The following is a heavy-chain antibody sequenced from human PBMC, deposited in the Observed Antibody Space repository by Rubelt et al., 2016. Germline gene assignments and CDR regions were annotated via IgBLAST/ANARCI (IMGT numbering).Heavy chain of an antibody. CDR3: ASWATTMVRTLGA. J-gene: IGHJ5*02. CDR1: GFTLSDQH. CDR2: SRNQAKSYTT. V-gene: IGHV3-72*01. Sequence: GSLRLSCAASGFTLSDQHLDWGRQAPGKGLEWVGRSRNQAKSYTTDYAASVKGRFAISRDDSKNSLYLQMNSLTTEDTAGYYCASWATTMVRTLGAWGQGTLVTVSS. D-gene: IGHD3-10*01.